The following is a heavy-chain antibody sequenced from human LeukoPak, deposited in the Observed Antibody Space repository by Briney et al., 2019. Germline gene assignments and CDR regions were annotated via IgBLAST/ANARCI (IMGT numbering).Heavy chain of an antibody. J-gene: IGHJ3*02. CDR3: ARDPHPCGGDCYTNGAFDI. Sequence: GASVKVSCKASGYTFTSYDINWVRQATGQGLEWMGYVNPNSGNTGYAQNFQGRVTITRTTSISTAYMEVSGLRSDDTAVYYCARDPHPCGGDCYTNGAFDIWGQGTLVTVSS. V-gene: IGHV1-8*03. CDR1: GYTFTSYD. CDR2: VNPNSGNT. D-gene: IGHD2-21*02.